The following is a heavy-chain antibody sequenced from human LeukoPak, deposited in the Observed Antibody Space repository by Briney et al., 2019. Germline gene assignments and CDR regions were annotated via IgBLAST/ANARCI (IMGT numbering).Heavy chain of an antibody. V-gene: IGHV4-59*01. CDR2: IYYSGST. CDR3: ARGLGYDILTGYLDY. CDR1: GGSISSYY. D-gene: IGHD3-9*01. Sequence: PSETLSLTCTVSGGSISSYYWSWIRQPPGKGLEWIGYIYYSGSTNYNPSLKSRVTISVDTSKNQFSLKLSSVTAADTAVYFCARGLGYDILTGYLDYWGQGTLVTVSS. J-gene: IGHJ4*02.